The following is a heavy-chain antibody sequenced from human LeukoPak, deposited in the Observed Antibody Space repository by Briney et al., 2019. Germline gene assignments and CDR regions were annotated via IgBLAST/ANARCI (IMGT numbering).Heavy chain of an antibody. V-gene: IGHV4-34*01. CDR2: INHSGST. Sequence: PSETLSLTCAVYGGSFSGYYWSWIRQPPGKGLEWIGEINHSGSTNYNPSLKSRVTVSVDTSKNQFSLKLSSVTAADTAVYYCARDLIAAAGSYYFDYWGQGTLVTVSS. CDR3: ARDLIAAAGSYYFDY. D-gene: IGHD6-13*01. J-gene: IGHJ4*02. CDR1: GGSFSGYY.